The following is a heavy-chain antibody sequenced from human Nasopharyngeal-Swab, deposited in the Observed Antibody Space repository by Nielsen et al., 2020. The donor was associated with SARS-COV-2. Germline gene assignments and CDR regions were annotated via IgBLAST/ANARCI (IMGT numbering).Heavy chain of an antibody. V-gene: IGHV7-4-1*02. CDR1: GYTFTSYA. CDR2: INTNTGNP. CDR3: ARDGYFDWLALSWFDP. D-gene: IGHD3-9*01. Sequence: ASVKVSCKASGYTFTSYAMSWVRQAPGQGLEWMGWINTNTGNPTYAQGFTGRFVFSLDTSVSTAYLQISSLKAEDTAVYYCARDGYFDWLALSWFDPWGQGTLVTVSS. J-gene: IGHJ5*02.